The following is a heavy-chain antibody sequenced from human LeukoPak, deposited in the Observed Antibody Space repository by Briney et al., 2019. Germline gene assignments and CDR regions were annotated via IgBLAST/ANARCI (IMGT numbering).Heavy chain of an antibody. Sequence: GGSLRLSCAASGFTFSSYGMHWVRQAPGKGLEWVAFIRYDGSNEYYADSVKGRFTISRDNSKNTLYLQMNSLRAEDTAVYYCARDNRGLRYFDWLEDYWGQGTLVTVSS. V-gene: IGHV3-30*02. CDR2: IRYDGSNE. J-gene: IGHJ4*02. CDR1: GFTFSSYG. D-gene: IGHD3-9*01. CDR3: ARDNRGLRYFDWLEDY.